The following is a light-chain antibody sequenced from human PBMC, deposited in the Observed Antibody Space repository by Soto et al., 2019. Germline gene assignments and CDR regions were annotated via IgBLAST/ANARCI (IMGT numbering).Light chain of an antibody. CDR3: SSYTSSSTGV. CDR1: SSDVGAYNY. CDR2: DVS. Sequence: QSALTQPASVSGSPGQSITISCTGTSSDVGAYNYVSWHQQHPGKAPKLMIYDVSNRPSGVSNRFSGSKSGNTASLTISGLQAEDEADYYCSSYTSSSTGVFGGGTKLTVL. V-gene: IGLV2-14*01. J-gene: IGLJ3*02.